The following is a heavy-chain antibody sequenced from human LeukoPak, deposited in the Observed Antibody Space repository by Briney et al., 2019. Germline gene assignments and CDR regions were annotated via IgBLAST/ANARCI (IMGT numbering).Heavy chain of an antibody. J-gene: IGHJ4*02. CDR3: ARHGSGRTGYNYQDY. D-gene: IGHD5-24*01. Sequence: ESLKISCKCSGYSFTNYWIGWVRQMPGKGLEWMGIIYPGDSDTRYSPSFQDQVTISADKSISTAYLQWSSLKASDTAMYYCARHGSGRTGYNYQDYWGQGTLVTVSS. V-gene: IGHV5-51*01. CDR1: GYSFTNYW. CDR2: IYPGDSDT.